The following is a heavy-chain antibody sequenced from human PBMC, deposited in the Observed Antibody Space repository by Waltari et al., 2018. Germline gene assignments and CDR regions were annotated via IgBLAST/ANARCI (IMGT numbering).Heavy chain of an antibody. CDR2: ISSSSKYI. D-gene: IGHD3-16*01. CDR1: GVPSSSYN. CDR3: ARGGWASNTFDI. J-gene: IGHJ3*02. Sequence: EVQLVESGGGLVKPGGYLRLSCSASGVPSSSYNMNWVRQAPGKGLEWVSFISSSSKYIFDADSVKGRFTISRDNAKNSLWLQMNSLRVEDTAVYYCARGGWASNTFDIWGQGTMVTVSS. V-gene: IGHV3-21*01.